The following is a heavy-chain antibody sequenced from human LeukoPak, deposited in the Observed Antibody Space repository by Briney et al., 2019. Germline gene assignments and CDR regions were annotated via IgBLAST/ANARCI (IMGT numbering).Heavy chain of an antibody. CDR3: ETVGYDFWSGYYFES. V-gene: IGHV3-7*01. J-gene: IGHJ4*02. Sequence: PGGSLRLSCVGSGFTFRGSWMTGVRQAPGKGLEWVANINQDGSEQYYVDSVLGRFIISRDNAKSTLYLESNSLRAGDTATYHCETVGYDFWSGYYFESWGQGTPVTVSS. CDR1: GFTFRGSW. D-gene: IGHD3-3*01. CDR2: INQDGSEQ.